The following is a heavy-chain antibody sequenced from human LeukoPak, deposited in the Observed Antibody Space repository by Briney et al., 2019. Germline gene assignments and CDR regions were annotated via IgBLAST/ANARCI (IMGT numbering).Heavy chain of an antibody. CDR1: GFTFSNAW. J-gene: IGHJ6*03. CDR3: ARVDGYYYYMDV. Sequence: GGSLRLSCAASGFTFSNAWMNWVRQAPGKGLEWVSYISSSSSTIYYADSVKGRFTISRDNAKNSLYLQMNSLRAEDTAVYYCARVDGYYYYMDVWGKGTTVTVSS. V-gene: IGHV3-48*01. CDR2: ISSSSSTI.